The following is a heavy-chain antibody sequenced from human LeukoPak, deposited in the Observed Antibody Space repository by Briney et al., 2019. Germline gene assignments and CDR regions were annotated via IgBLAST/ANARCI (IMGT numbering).Heavy chain of an antibody. CDR3: ARPLSSLDAFDI. CDR2: INHSGST. CDR1: GGSFSGYY. J-gene: IGHJ4*02. V-gene: IGHV4-34*01. D-gene: IGHD6-13*01. Sequence: SETLSLTCAVYGGSFSGYYWSWIRQPPGKGLEWIGEINHSGSTNYNPSLKSRVTISVDTSKNQFSLKLSSVTAADTAVYYCARPLSSLDAFDIWGQGTLVTVSS.